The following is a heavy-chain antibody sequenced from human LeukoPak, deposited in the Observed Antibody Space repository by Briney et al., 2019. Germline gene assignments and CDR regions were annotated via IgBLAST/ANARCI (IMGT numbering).Heavy chain of an antibody. V-gene: IGHV4-59*01. J-gene: IGHJ4*02. Sequence: NPSETLSLTCTVSGGSISSYYWSWIRQPPGKGLEWIGYIYYSGSTNYNPSLKSRVTISVDTSKNQFSLKLSSVTAADTAVYYCARDHMVRGGGRGYWGQGTLVTVSS. CDR2: IYYSGST. D-gene: IGHD3-10*01. CDR1: GGSISSYY. CDR3: ARDHMVRGGGRGY.